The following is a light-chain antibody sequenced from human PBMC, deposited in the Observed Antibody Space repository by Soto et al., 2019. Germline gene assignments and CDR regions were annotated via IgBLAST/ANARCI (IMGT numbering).Light chain of an antibody. CDR1: SSDVGPYNY. J-gene: IGLJ1*01. V-gene: IGLV2-14*01. CDR3: GTWDSSLSAGV. CDR2: EVS. Sequence: QSALTQPASVSGSPGQSITISCTGTSSDVGPYNYVSWYQQHPGKAPKVMIYEVSNRPSGVSNRFSGSKSGNTASLTISGLQAEDEADYYCGTWDSSLSAGVFGTGTKVPS.